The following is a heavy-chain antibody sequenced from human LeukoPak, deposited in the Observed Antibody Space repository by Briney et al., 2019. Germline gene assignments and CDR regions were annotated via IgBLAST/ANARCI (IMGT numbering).Heavy chain of an antibody. CDR3: ARGRWLALDY. V-gene: IGHV4-34*01. CDR2: INHSGST. Sequence: SETLSLTCAVYGGSFSGYYWSWICQPPGKGLEWIGEINHSGSTNYNPSLKSRVTISVDTSKNQFSLKLSSVTAADTAVYYCARGRWLALDYWGQGTLVTVSS. D-gene: IGHD6-19*01. CDR1: GGSFSGYY. J-gene: IGHJ4*02.